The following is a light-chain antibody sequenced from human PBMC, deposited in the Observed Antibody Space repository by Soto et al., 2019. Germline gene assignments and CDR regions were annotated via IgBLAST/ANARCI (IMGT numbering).Light chain of an antibody. CDR2: AAS. CDR3: QKYTNVPA. Sequence: DIQMTQSPSSLSASVGDRVTITCRASQGISNYLAWYRQIPGKVPKLLISAASTLQSGVPSRFSGSGSGTDFTLTIRSLQPEDVATSYCQKYTNVPAFGGGTKVEI. V-gene: IGKV1-27*01. CDR1: QGISNY. J-gene: IGKJ4*01.